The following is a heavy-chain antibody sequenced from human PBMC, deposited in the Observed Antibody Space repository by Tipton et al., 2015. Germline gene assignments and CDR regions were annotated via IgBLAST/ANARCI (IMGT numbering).Heavy chain of an antibody. CDR1: GGSISSSSYY. D-gene: IGHD2-21*02. V-gene: IGHV4-39*01. J-gene: IGHJ4*02. CDR2: LYFSGST. Sequence: TLSLTCTVSGGSISSSSYYWAWIRQPPGKGLEWIGSLYFSGSTYYNPSLKSRVTISIDRFKNQFSLKPSSVTAADTAVYYCASPSLPHDRGDYYFQSWGQGSLVTVSS. CDR3: ASPSLPHDRGDYYFQS.